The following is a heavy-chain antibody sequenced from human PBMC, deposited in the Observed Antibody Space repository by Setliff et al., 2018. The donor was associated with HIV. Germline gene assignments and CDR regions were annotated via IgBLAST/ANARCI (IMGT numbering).Heavy chain of an antibody. V-gene: IGHV3-30*19. Sequence: GGSLRLSCAASGFTSRTYGMHWVRQAPGKGLEWVALVSHDGSYKYYADSVQGRFTISRDNSKNTLYLQMNSLRAEDTAVYYCARDPFLAQGFWSGYYSDYWGQGTLVTVSS. D-gene: IGHD3-3*01. J-gene: IGHJ4*02. CDR2: VSHDGSYK. CDR3: ARDPFLAQGFWSGYYSDY. CDR1: GFTSRTYG.